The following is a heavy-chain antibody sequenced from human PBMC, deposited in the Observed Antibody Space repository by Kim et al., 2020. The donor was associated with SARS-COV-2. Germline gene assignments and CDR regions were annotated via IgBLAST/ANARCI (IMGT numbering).Heavy chain of an antibody. J-gene: IGHJ5*02. V-gene: IGHV3-21*01. CDR2: ISSSSSYI. Sequence: GGSLRLSCAASGFTFSSYSMNWVRQAPGKGLEWVSSISSSSSYIYYADSVKGRFTISRDNAKNSLYLQMNSLRAEDTAVYYCARLTFRPHWRFDPWGQGTLGTVSS. CDR1: GFTFSSYS. CDR3: ARLTFRPHWRFDP. D-gene: IGHD1-1*01.